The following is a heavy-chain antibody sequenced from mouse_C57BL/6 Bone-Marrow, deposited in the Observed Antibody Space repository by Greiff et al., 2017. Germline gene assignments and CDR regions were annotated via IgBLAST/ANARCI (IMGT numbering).Heavy chain of an antibody. J-gene: IGHJ3*01. CDR2: IDPSDSET. Sequence: QVQLQQPGAELVRPGSSVKLSCKASGYTFTSYWMHWVKQRPIQGLEWIGNIDPSDSETHYTQKFKDKATLTVDKSSSTAYMQLSSLTSEDSAVYCCAREDWAYWGQGTLVTVSA. V-gene: IGHV1-52*01. CDR3: AREDWAY. CDR1: GYTFTSYW.